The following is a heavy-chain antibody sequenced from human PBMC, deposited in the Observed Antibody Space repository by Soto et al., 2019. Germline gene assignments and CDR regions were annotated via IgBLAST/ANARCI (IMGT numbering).Heavy chain of an antibody. D-gene: IGHD2-2*01. CDR1: GDSISSGAYY. Sequence: SETLSLTCTVSGDSISSGAYYWIWIRHPPGKGLEWIGYNYYSGSTFYNPALQSRVTILVDTSKNQFSLKLTSVAAADTAVYYCARERVPAYIHHAWFDPWGQGTLVTVSS. V-gene: IGHV4-30-4*01. CDR3: ARERVPAYIHHAWFDP. CDR2: NYYSGST. J-gene: IGHJ5*02.